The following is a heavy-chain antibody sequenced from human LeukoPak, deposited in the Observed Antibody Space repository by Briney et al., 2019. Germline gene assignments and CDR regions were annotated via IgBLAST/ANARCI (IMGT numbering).Heavy chain of an antibody. V-gene: IGHV3-7*01. CDR1: GFTFSDYY. CDR3: ASALGVGAIDYFDY. Sequence: GGSLRLSCAASGFTFSDYYMSWVRQAPGKGLEWVANMNQDGNEKYYVDSVKGRFTISRDNAKTSLYLQMNSLRAEDTAVYYCASALGVGAIDYFDYWGQGTLVTVSS. CDR2: MNQDGNEK. D-gene: IGHD1-26*01. J-gene: IGHJ4*02.